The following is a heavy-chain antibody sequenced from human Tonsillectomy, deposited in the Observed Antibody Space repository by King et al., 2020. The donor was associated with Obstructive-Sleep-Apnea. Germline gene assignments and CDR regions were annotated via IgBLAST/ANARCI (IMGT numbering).Heavy chain of an antibody. CDR2: MYYSGNT. V-gene: IGHV4-59*08. Sequence: VQLQESGPGLVKPSETLSLTCSVSGGSINNYYCSWIRQPPGKGLEWIGYMYYSGNTNFNPSLKSRVTISADTSKIQFSLRLSSVTAADTAVYYCARHRGVEDYGGYGDYFDYWGQGTLVTVSS. J-gene: IGHJ4*02. CDR1: GGSINNYY. D-gene: IGHD5-12*01. CDR3: ARHRGVEDYGGYGDYFDY.